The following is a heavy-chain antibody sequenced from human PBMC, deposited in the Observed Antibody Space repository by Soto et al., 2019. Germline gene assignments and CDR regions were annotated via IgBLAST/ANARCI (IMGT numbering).Heavy chain of an antibody. CDR1: GGTFSSYA. J-gene: IGHJ5*02. CDR2: IIPIFGTA. D-gene: IGHD3-22*01. CDR3: ARARGPSSGYYPYWFDP. V-gene: IGHV1-69*12. Sequence: QVQLVQSGAEVKKPGSSVKVSCKASGGTFSSYAISWVRQAPGQGLEWMGEIIPIFGTANYAQKFQGSVTITAGEYTSTDYLELGSLRAEDTAVCCCARARGPSSGYYPYWFDPWGQGTLGTVSS.